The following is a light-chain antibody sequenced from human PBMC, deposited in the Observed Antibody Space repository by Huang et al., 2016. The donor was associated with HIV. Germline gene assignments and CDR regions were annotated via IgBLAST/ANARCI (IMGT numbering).Light chain of an antibody. Sequence: DIQMTQSPSSLPTSVGDRVTITCRASQDIGNYLALYQQKPGKVPKLLIYAASTLQSGVPSRFRCSGSGTDFTLTISSLQPEDVATYYCQKYNSAPYTFGQGTKLDI. CDR1: QDIGNY. CDR2: AAS. CDR3: QKYNSAPYT. J-gene: IGKJ2*01. V-gene: IGKV1-27*01.